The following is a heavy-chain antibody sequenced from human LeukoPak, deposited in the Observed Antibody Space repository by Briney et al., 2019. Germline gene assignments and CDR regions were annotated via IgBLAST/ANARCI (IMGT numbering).Heavy chain of an antibody. D-gene: IGHD2-8*02. J-gene: IGHJ6*03. CDR1: GFSFTSLY. V-gene: IGHV1-2*02. CDR3: ATDHCHADLPYWPYYMAV. CDR2: INARSCDT. Sequence: ASVKVSCEASGFSFTSLYIHWVRQAPGQGLEWMGWINARSCDTKYAENFQGRVTMTRDTSMSTAYLELSSLTSDDTATYFCATDHCHADLPYWPYYMAVWGKGSTVAVSS.